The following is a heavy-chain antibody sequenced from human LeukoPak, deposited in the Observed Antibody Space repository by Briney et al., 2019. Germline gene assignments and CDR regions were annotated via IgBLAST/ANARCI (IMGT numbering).Heavy chain of an antibody. Sequence: PSETLSLTCAVYGGSFSGYYWSWIRQPPGKGLEWIGEINHSGSTNYNPSLKSRVTISVDTSKNQFSLKLSSVTAADTAVYYCARVGRRTTVTTINLHRTYYFDYWGQGTLVTVSS. D-gene: IGHD4-4*01. J-gene: IGHJ4*02. CDR3: ARVGRRTTVTTINLHRTYYFDY. V-gene: IGHV4-34*01. CDR1: GGSFSGYY. CDR2: INHSGST.